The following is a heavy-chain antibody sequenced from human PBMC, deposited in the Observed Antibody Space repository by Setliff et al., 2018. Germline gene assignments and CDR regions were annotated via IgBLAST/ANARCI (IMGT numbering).Heavy chain of an antibody. CDR1: GGSVSSGSYY. D-gene: IGHD2-2*01. CDR3: ARQDRFYARSVLVEYFKH. J-gene: IGHJ1*01. Sequence: PSETLSLTCTVSGGSVSSGSYYWSWIRQPAGKGLEWFGHIYKSGSTNYNPSLKSRVTMSVDTSKNQISLKLTSVTAADTAVYYCARQDRFYARSVLVEYFKHWGQGALVTV. V-gene: IGHV4-61*09. CDR2: IYKSGST.